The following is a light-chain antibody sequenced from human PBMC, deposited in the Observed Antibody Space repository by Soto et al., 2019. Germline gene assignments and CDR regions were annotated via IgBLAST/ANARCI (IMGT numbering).Light chain of an antibody. CDR3: QQHGTS. CDR1: QSVSGHY. J-gene: IGKJ4*01. V-gene: IGKV3-20*01. Sequence: ESVLTQSPGTLSLSPGERATLSCRASQSVSGHYLAWYQQKPGRAPRLLIFGASNRATGIPDRFSGSGSGTDFTLTISRLEPEDSAVYYCQQHGTSFGGGTKVEIK. CDR2: GAS.